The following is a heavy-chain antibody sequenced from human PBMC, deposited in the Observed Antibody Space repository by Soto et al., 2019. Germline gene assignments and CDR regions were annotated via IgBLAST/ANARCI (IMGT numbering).Heavy chain of an antibody. J-gene: IGHJ4*02. CDR1: GFAISRGYY. CDR3: AREKVGTTFFDT. CDR2: IYPSVSS. D-gene: IGHD2-21*02. Sequence: SETLSLTCSVSGFAISRGYYWSWVRQPPGKGLEWIGSIYPSVSSYHNPSLATRLGLSIDASKNQFTLNLTSVTAAGTALYFCAREKVGTTFFDTWGQGIQVTVPS. V-gene: IGHV4-38-2*02.